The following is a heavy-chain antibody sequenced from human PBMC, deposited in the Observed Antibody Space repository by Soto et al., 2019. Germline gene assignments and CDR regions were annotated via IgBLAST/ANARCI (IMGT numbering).Heavy chain of an antibody. CDR3: ARGSSGYYYFYGMDV. CDR1: GGSFSGYY. CDR2: INHSGST. J-gene: IGHJ6*02. Sequence: SETLSLTCAVYGGSFSGYYWSWIRQPPGKGLEWIGEINHSGSTNYNPSLKSRVTISVDTSKNQFSLKLSSVTAADTAVYYCARGSSGYYYFYGMDVWGQGTTVTVSS. D-gene: IGHD2-2*01. V-gene: IGHV4-34*01.